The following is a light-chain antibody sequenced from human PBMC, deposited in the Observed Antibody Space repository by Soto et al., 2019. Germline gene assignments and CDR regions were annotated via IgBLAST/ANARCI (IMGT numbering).Light chain of an antibody. V-gene: IGKV1-5*03. CDR1: QSIDSW. J-gene: IGKJ1*01. CDR2: KAS. CDR3: QHYNSYSGWT. Sequence: DIQMTQSPSTMSASVRDRVTITCRASQSIDSWLAWYQQKPGKAPKFLMYKASNLESGVPSRFSGSGSETEFTPTISSLQPDDFAIYYCQHYNSYSGWTFGQGTKVDIK.